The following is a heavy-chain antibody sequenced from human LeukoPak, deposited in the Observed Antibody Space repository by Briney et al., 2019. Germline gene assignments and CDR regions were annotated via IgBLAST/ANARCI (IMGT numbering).Heavy chain of an antibody. CDR3: TTGPVLRYFDWMTTPDV. CDR2: IKSKTDGGTT. CDR1: GLTFSNAW. V-gene: IGHV3-15*01. J-gene: IGHJ6*04. D-gene: IGHD3-9*01. Sequence: PGGSLRLSCTVSGLTFSNAWMNWVRQVPGKGLEWIGRIKSKTDGGTTDYAAPVKGRFTISRDDSKNTLYLQMNSLKTEDTAVYYCTTGPVLRYFDWMTTPDVWGKGTTVTVSS.